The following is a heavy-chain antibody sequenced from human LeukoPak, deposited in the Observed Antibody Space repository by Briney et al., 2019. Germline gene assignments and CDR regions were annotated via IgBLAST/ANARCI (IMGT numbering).Heavy chain of an antibody. CDR3: AKDSSSWFGTPTWYFQH. V-gene: IGHV3-23*01. CDR2: ISGSGGST. Sequence: GGSLRLSCAASGFTFSSYAMSWVRQAPGKGLEWVSAISGSGGSTYYADSVKGRSTISRDNSKNTLYLQMNSLRAEDTAVYYCAKDSSSWFGTPTWYFQHWGQGTLVTVSS. CDR1: GFTFSSYA. J-gene: IGHJ1*01. D-gene: IGHD6-13*01.